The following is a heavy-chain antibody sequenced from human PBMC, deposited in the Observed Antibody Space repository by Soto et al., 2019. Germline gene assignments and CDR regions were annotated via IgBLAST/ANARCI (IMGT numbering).Heavy chain of an antibody. Sequence: SGTLSLSGAVYVGAFSGYYWSWIRQPPGKGLEWIGEINHSGSTNYNPSLKSRVTISVDTSKNQFSLKLSSVTAADTAVYYCARSIQLWFHYYYYGMDVWGQGTTVTVSS. CDR2: INHSGST. CDR1: VGAFSGYY. J-gene: IGHJ6*02. V-gene: IGHV4-34*01. CDR3: ARSIQLWFHYYYYGMDV. D-gene: IGHD5-18*01.